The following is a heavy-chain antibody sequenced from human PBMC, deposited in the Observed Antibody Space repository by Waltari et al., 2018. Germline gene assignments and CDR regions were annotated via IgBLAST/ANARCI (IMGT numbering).Heavy chain of an antibody. D-gene: IGHD2-21*01. CDR1: GFTFSNYW. CDR2: IKQDGSEK. CDR3: AKYDVQYCGGDCYLDY. Sequence: EVQLVESGGGLVQPGGSLRLSCAASGFTFSNYWMSWVRQARGKGLEWVANIKQDGSEKHYVDSVKGRFTISRDNAKNSLYLQMNSLRAEDTAVYYCAKYDVQYCGGDCYLDYWGQGTLVTVSS. V-gene: IGHV3-7*01. J-gene: IGHJ4*02.